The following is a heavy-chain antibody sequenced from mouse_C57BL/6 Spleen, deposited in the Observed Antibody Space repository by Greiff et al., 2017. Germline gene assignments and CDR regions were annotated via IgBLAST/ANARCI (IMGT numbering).Heavy chain of an antibody. V-gene: IGHV1-69*01. Sequence: VQLQQPGAELVMPGASVKLSCKASGYTFTSYWMHWVKQRPGQGLEWIGEIDPSDSYTNYNRKFKGKSTLTVDKSSSTAYMQLSSLTSEDSAVYYCARSGGHFPLDYWGQGTSVTVSS. CDR2: IDPSDSYT. J-gene: IGHJ4*01. CDR3: ARSGGHFPLDY. CDR1: GYTFTSYW.